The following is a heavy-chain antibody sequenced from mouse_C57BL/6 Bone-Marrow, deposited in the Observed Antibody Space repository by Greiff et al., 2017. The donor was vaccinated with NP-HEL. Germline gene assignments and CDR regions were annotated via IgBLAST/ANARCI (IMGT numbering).Heavy chain of an antibody. J-gene: IGHJ4*01. V-gene: IGHV1-19*01. CDR3: ASGYYALYAMDY. Sequence: EVQLQQSGPVLVKPGASVKMSCKASGYTFTDYYMNWVKQSHGKSLEWIGVINPYNGGTSYNQKFKGKATLTVDKSSSTAYMELNSLTSEDSAVYYGASGYYALYAMDYWGQGTSVTVSS. CDR2: INPYNGGT. D-gene: IGHD2-3*01. CDR1: GYTFTDYY.